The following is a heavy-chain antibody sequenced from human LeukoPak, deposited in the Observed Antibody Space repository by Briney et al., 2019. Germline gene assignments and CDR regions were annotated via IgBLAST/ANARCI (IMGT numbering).Heavy chain of an antibody. V-gene: IGHV3-30*03. CDR1: GFTFSSYG. CDR3: ARDQSTTVVDYYYYGMDV. D-gene: IGHD4-23*01. Sequence: PGRSLRLSCAASGFTFSSYGMHWVRQAPGKGLEWVAVISYDGSNKYYADSVKGRFTISRDNSKNTLYLQMNSLRAEDTAVYYCARDQSTTVVDYYYYGMDVWGQGTTVTVSS. J-gene: IGHJ6*02. CDR2: ISYDGSNK.